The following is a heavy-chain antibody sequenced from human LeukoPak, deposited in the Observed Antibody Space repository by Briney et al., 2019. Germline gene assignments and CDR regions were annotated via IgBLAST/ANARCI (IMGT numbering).Heavy chain of an antibody. CDR2: ASAYDGKR. J-gene: IGHJ6*02. V-gene: IGHV1-18*01. CDR3: ARDVIAGLRFSNYYYYGMDV. CDR1: GYTFASYG. Sequence: AAGKVSCTAAGYTFASYGIRWGRQAPGQGRGGRGGASAYDGKRKDEHKLQGRGTMTTDTDTVKSYMELRSLRSDDTAVYYCARDVIAGLRFSNYYYYGMDVWGQGTTVTVSS. D-gene: IGHD3-3*01.